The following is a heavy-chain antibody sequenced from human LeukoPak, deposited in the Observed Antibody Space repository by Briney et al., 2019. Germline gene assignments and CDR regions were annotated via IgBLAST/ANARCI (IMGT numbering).Heavy chain of an antibody. CDR3: ARDDYGSGSWNDY. Sequence: GGSLRLSCAASGFTFSNYWMSWVRQAPGKGLEWVANIRHDGSEKYYVDSVKDRFTISRDNAKNSLYLQMNSLRAEDTALYYCARDDYGSGSWNDYWGQGTLVTVSS. CDR1: GFTFSNYW. CDR2: IRHDGSEK. V-gene: IGHV3-7*03. J-gene: IGHJ4*02. D-gene: IGHD3-10*01.